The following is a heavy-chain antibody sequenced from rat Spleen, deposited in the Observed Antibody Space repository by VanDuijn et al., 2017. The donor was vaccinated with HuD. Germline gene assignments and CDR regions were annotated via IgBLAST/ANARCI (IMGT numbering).Heavy chain of an antibody. J-gene: IGHJ2*01. CDR1: GFTFSDYY. CDR2: ISYEGSST. V-gene: IGHV5-22*01. CDR3: ARRHYGYTDYFDY. Sequence: EVQLVESGGGLVQPGRSMKLSCAASGFTFSDYYMAWVRQAPKKGLEWVASISYEGSSTYYGASVKGRFTISRDNAKSTLYLQMNSLGSEDTATYYCARRHYGYTDYFDYWGQGVMVTVSS. D-gene: IGHD1-11*01.